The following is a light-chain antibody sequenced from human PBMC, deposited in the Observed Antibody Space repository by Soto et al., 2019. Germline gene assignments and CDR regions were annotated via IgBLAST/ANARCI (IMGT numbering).Light chain of an antibody. Sequence: QSALTQPASVSGSPGQSITISCTGTSSDVSGYNYVSWYQQHPGKVPKLVIYEVFRRPSGISDRFSGSKSGNTASLTISGLQAEDEADYYCCSYTSTSTFVFGGGTKVTVL. CDR2: EVF. CDR3: CSYTSTSTFV. CDR1: SSDVSGYNY. V-gene: IGLV2-14*03. J-gene: IGLJ2*01.